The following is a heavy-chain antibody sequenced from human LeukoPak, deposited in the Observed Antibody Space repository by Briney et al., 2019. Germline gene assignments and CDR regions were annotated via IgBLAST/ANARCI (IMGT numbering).Heavy chain of an antibody. Sequence: PGGSLRLSCAASGFTFSSYTMNWVRQAPGKGLEWVSSVGPGGSSIDYADSLKGRFTISRDNAKNSLYLQMSSLRVEDTAVYFCARGHDTIYGVLYPLAYWGQGTPVTVSS. V-gene: IGHV3-21*01. J-gene: IGHJ4*02. CDR2: VGPGGSSI. CDR1: GFTFSSYT. D-gene: IGHD3-3*01. CDR3: ARGHDTIYGVLYPLAY.